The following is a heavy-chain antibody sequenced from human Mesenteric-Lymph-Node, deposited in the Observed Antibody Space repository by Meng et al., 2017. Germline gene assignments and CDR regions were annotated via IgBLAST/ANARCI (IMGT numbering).Heavy chain of an antibody. CDR2: ISNTGAAT. Sequence: GGSLRLSCAASAFSFSSYPMSWVRQTPGEGLEWVSSISNTGAATEYADSVKGRFTISRDNSLNTLYLQMSSLRDEDTAKYYCAKGQAATGTRYFTHWGQGTQVTVSS. CDR3: AKGQAATGTRYFTH. V-gene: IGHV3-23*01. D-gene: IGHD6-13*01. CDR1: AFSFSSYP. J-gene: IGHJ4*02.